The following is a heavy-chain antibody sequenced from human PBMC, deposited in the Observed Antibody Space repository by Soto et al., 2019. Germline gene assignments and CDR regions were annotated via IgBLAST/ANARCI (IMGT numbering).Heavy chain of an antibody. CDR3: AREITYYYDSSGRRGAPNWFDP. V-gene: IGHV4-59*01. CDR2: IYYSGST. Sequence: LSLTCTVSGGSISSYYWSWIRQPPGKGLEWIGYIYYSGSTNYNPSLKSRVTISVDTSKNQFSLKLSSVTAADTAVYYCAREITYYYDSSGRRGAPNWFDPWGQGTLVTVSS. D-gene: IGHD3-22*01. CDR1: GGSISSYY. J-gene: IGHJ5*02.